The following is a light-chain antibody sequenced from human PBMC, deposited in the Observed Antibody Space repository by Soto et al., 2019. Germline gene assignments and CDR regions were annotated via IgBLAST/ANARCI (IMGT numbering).Light chain of an antibody. Sequence: VWTQSQATLSSFPGDRVTLSCRASQAVNTRLAWYQHKPGQAPRLLIYGASTRATGIPARFSGSGSGTEFTLTISSLQSEDAAVYYCQQYGSSPLTFGGGTKVDIK. J-gene: IGKJ4*01. CDR2: GAS. CDR3: QQYGSSPLT. CDR1: QAVNTR. V-gene: IGKV3-15*01.